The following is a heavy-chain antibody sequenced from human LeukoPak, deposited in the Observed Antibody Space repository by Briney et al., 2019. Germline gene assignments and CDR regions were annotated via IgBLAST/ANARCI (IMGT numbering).Heavy chain of an antibody. CDR3: ARVARYYYGMDV. J-gene: IGHJ6*02. Sequence: ASVPVSFLSSGYRLNSLAINGVRQAGGQGREWMGWMNPKSGNTGYAQKFQGRVTMTRDPSINSAYMEVNSLGSEDTAVYYCARVARYYYGMDVWGQGTTVTVSS. CDR2: MNPKSGNT. V-gene: IGHV1-8*02. D-gene: IGHD1-14*01. CDR1: GYRLNSLA.